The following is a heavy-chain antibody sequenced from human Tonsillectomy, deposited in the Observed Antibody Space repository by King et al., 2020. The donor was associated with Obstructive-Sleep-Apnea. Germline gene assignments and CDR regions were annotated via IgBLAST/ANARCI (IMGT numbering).Heavy chain of an antibody. CDR2: IQYDGSDK. Sequence: VQLVESGGGVVQPGGSLRLSCAASGFSFSSYGMHWVRQAPGKGLEWVAFIQYDGSDKYYGDSVKGRFTISRNNWKNTLYLQMNSLREEDTAVFYCVKDCIDSWGQGTLVTVSS. D-gene: IGHD2-15*01. CDR3: VKDCIDS. V-gene: IGHV3-30*02. J-gene: IGHJ5*01. CDR1: GFSFSSYG.